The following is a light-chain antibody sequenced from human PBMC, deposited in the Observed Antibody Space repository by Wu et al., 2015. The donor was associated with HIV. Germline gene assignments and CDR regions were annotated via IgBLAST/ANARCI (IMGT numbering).Light chain of an antibody. CDR1: QSISSW. CDR2: KAS. CDR3: QQYKSYST. J-gene: IGKJ1*01. Sequence: DIQMTQSPSTLSASVGDGVTITCRASQSISSWLAWYQQKPGKAPKVLIYKASNLESGVPSRFSGSGSGTEFTLTISSLQPDDFATYYCQQYKSYSTFGQGTKVEIK. V-gene: IGKV1-5*03.